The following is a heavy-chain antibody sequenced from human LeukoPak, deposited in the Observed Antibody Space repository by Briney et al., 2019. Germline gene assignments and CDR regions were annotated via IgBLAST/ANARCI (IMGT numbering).Heavy chain of an antibody. V-gene: IGHV4-34*01. CDR1: GGSFSGYY. CDR2: INHSGST. Sequence: SGTLSLTCAVYGGSFSGYYWSWIRQPPGKGLEWIGEINHSGSTNYNPSLKSRVTISVDTSKNQFSLKLSSVTAADTAVYYCASVVIAARKVAFDIWGQGTMVTVSS. D-gene: IGHD6-6*01. CDR3: ASVVIAARKVAFDI. J-gene: IGHJ3*02.